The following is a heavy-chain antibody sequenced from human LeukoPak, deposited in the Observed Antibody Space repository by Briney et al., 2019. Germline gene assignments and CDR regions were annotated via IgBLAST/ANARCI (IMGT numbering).Heavy chain of an antibody. Sequence: GESLKISCKGSGYSFTSYWIGWVRQMPGKGLEWMGIIYRGDSDTRYSPSFQGQVTISADKSISTAYLQWSSLKASDTAMYYCARLPVAGTKRYYFDYWGQGTLVTVSS. CDR3: ARLPVAGTKRYYFDY. J-gene: IGHJ4*02. CDR1: GYSFTSYW. D-gene: IGHD6-19*01. V-gene: IGHV5-51*01. CDR2: IYRGDSDT.